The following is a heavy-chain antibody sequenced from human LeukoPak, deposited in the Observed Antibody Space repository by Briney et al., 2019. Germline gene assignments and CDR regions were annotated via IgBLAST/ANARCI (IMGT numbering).Heavy chain of an antibody. D-gene: IGHD2-21*01. CDR1: GFTFSSYW. CDR2: ISGGAGIT. V-gene: IGHV3-23*01. CDR3: ARDRAYPNDVFDI. J-gene: IGHJ3*02. Sequence: PGGSLRLSCAASGFTFSSYWMSWVRQAPGRGLEWVSAISGGAGITWYADTVKGRFTISRDTSKNTLFLQINSLRADDTAVYYCARDRAYPNDVFDIWGQGTMVTVSS.